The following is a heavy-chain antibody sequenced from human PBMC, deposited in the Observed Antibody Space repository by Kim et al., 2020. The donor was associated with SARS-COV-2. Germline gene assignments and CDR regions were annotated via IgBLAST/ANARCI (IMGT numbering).Heavy chain of an antibody. CDR3: ARDLSEPPTEGDAFDI. Sequence: GGSLRLSCAASGFTFSSYWMSWVRQAPGKGLEWVANIKQDGSEKYYVDSVKGRFTISRDNAKNSLYLQMNSLRAEDTAVYYCARDLSEPPTEGDAFDIWGQGTMVTVSS. D-gene: IGHD4-17*01. CDR1: GFTFSSYW. J-gene: IGHJ3*02. V-gene: IGHV3-7*01. CDR2: IKQDGSEK.